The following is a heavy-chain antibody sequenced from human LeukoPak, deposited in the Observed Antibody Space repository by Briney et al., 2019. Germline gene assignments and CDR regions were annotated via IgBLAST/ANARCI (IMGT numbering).Heavy chain of an antibody. CDR1: GGTFSSYT. D-gene: IGHD1-26*01. Sequence: ASVKVSCKASGGTFSSYTISWVRQAPGQGLEWMGRIIPILGIANYAQKFQGRATITADKSTSTAYMELSSLRSEDTAVYYCARDSGRGGSYGTYYFDYWGQGTLVTVSS. CDR3: ARDSGRGGSYGTYYFDY. J-gene: IGHJ4*02. CDR2: IIPILGIA. V-gene: IGHV1-69*04.